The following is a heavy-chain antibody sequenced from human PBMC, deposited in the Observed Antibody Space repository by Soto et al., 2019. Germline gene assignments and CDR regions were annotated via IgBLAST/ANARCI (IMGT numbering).Heavy chain of an antibody. CDR2: IIPILGTA. CDR3: AREYCSGGSCYLDY. J-gene: IGHJ4*02. CDR1: GGTFSSYA. Sequence: QVQLVQSGAEVKKPGSSVKVSCKASGGTFSSYAISWVRQAPGQGLEWMGGIIPILGTANYAQKFQGRVTITADESTSTDYMELSSLRSEDTAVYYCAREYCSGGSCYLDYWGQGTLVTVSS. D-gene: IGHD2-15*01. V-gene: IGHV1-69*01.